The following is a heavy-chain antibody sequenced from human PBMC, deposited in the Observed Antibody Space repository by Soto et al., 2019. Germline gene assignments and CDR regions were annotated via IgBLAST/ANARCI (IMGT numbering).Heavy chain of an antibody. D-gene: IGHD6-19*01. J-gene: IGHJ5*02. CDR1: GGSISSYY. V-gene: IGHV4-59*01. Sequence: SETLSLTCTVSGGSISSYYWSWIRQPPGKGLEWIGYIYYSGSTNYNPSLKSRVTISVDTSKNQFSLKLSSVTAADTAVYYCARGVAVKRVNLWFDPWGQGTLVTAPQ. CDR2: IYYSGST. CDR3: ARGVAVKRVNLWFDP.